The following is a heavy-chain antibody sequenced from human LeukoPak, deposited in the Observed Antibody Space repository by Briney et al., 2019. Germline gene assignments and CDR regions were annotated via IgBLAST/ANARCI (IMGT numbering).Heavy chain of an antibody. V-gene: IGHV4-34*01. Sequence: KPSGTLSLTCAVYGGSFSGYYWSWIRQPPGKGLEWIGEINHSGSTNYNPSLKSRVTISVDTSKNQFSLKLSSVTAADTAVYYCARGGGSYYDAFDIWGQGTMVTVSS. J-gene: IGHJ3*02. CDR1: GGSFSGYY. D-gene: IGHD3-10*01. CDR2: INHSGST. CDR3: ARGGGSYYDAFDI.